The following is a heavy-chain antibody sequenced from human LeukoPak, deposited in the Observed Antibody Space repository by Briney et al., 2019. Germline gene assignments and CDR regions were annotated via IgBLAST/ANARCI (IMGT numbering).Heavy chain of an antibody. D-gene: IGHD3-10*01. V-gene: IGHV3-7*01. Sequence: PGGSLRLSCAASGFTFSTYWMTWVRQAPGKGLEWVANIKQDGGVTYYVDSVKGRFTISRDNAKNSLYLQMNSLRAEDTALYYCARLRGGAYWGQGTLVTVSS. CDR1: GFTFSTYW. J-gene: IGHJ4*02. CDR3: ARLRGGAY. CDR2: IKQDGGVT.